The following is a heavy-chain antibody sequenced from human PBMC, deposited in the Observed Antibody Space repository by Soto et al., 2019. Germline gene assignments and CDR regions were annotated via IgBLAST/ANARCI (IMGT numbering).Heavy chain of an antibody. CDR2: IYTIENT. J-gene: IGHJ4*02. D-gene: IGHD6-13*01. CDR3: ARGRSGAAGTFDY. Sequence: VQLQESGPGLVTPSQTLSLTCTVSGGSIHSGGYYWTWIRQYPGQGLEWIGYIYTIENTYYNPSLESRVTLSEDRSKNQFSLRLTSVTAAGTAVYYCARGRSGAAGTFDYWGQGALVTVSS. CDR1: GGSIHSGGYY. V-gene: IGHV4-31*03.